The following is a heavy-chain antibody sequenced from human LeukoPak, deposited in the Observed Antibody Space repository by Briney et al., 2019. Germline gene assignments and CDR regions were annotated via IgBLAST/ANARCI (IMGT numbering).Heavy chain of an antibody. CDR1: GGSISSSSYY. CDR3: ARPHSSSWWNDAFDI. CDR2: IYYSGST. V-gene: IGHV4-39*07. D-gene: IGHD6-13*01. J-gene: IGHJ3*02. Sequence: PSETLSLTCTVSGGSISSSSYYWGWIRQPPGKGLEWIGSIYYSGSTYYNLSLKSRVTISVDTSKNQFSLKLSSVTAADTAVYYCARPHSSSWWNDAFDIWGQGTMVTVSS.